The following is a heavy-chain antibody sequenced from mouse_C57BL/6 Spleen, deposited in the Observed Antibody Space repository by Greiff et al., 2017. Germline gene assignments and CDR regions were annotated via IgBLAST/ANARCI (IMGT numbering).Heavy chain of an antibody. V-gene: IGHV1-54*01. CDR1: GYAFTNYL. Sequence: QVQLKQSGAELVRPGTSVKVSCKASGYAFTNYLIEWVKQRPGQGLEWIGVINPGSGGTNYNEKFKGKATLTADKSSSTAYMQLSSLTSEDSAVYFCARSAAPYWYFDVWGTGTTVTVSS. CDR3: ARSAAPYWYFDV. J-gene: IGHJ1*03. CDR2: INPGSGGT.